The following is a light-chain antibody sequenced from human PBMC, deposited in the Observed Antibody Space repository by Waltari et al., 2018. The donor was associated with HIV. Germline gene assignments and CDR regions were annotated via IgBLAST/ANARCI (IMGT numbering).Light chain of an antibody. V-gene: IGKV2-28*01. CDR1: QSLLHSNGYNY. CDR2: LAS. Sequence: DIVMTQSPDSLPVTPGERASITCRSSQSLLHSNGYNYLTWYLQKPGQSPQFLIYLASTRASGVPDRFSGSGSGTDFTLTISSVEAEDVAVYYCMQALQTPRAFGGGTKLEIK. J-gene: IGKJ4*01. CDR3: MQALQTPRA.